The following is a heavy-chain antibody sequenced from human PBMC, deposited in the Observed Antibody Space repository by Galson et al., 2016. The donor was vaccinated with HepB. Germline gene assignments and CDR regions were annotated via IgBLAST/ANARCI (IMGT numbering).Heavy chain of an antibody. J-gene: IGHJ6*02. CDR3: AREDIVVVPAPVQGTWGFHHYGLDV. D-gene: IGHD2-15*01. CDR1: GFTLSNHG. V-gene: IGHV3-21*01. CDR2: ISSRSHSYI. Sequence: SLRLSCAASGFTLSNHGMSWVRQAPGKGLEWVSFISSRSHSYIYYDDSVKGRFTISTDDAKNYLYLRINSLRGEDTAVYYCAREDIVVVPAPVQGTWGFHHYGLDVWGQGTTVTVSS.